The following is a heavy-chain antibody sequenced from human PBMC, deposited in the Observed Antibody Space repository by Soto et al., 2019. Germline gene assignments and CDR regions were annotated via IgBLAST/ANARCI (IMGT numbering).Heavy chain of an antibody. CDR1: GFTFSSYA. Sequence: PGGSLRLSCAASGFTFSSYAMHWVRQAPGKGLEWVAVISYDGSNKYYADSVKGRFTISRDNSKNTLYLQMNSLRAEDTAVYYCAREEGGAYGVSFDYWGQGTLVPVSS. V-gene: IGHV3-30-3*01. CDR3: AREEGGAYGVSFDY. D-gene: IGHD4-17*01. CDR2: ISYDGSNK. J-gene: IGHJ4*02.